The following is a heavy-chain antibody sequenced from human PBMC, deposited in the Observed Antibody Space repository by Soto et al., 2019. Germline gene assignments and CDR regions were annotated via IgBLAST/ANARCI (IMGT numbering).Heavy chain of an antibody. Sequence: PGGSLRLSCEAYGFTLTTYTMNWVRQASGKGLEWVSSITSSSGHIYYADSVKGRFTISRDNARNSLYLQMNSLRAEDTAVYYCVRERGLSSFYGMDVWGQGTTVTVSS. V-gene: IGHV3-21*01. D-gene: IGHD3-10*01. CDR1: GFTLTTYT. CDR3: VRERGLSSFYGMDV. CDR2: ITSSSGHI. J-gene: IGHJ6*02.